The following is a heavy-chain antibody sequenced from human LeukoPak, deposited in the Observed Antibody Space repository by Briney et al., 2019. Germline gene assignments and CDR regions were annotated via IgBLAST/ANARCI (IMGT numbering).Heavy chain of an antibody. V-gene: IGHV1-69*05. CDR1: GGTFSSYA. D-gene: IGHD3-3*01. J-gene: IGHJ6*03. CDR2: IIPIFGTA. Sequence: SVKVSCKASGGTFSSYAISWVRQAPGQGLEWMGGIIPIFGTANYAQKFQGRVTITTDESTSTAYMELSSLRSEDTAVYYCASGELLGWLLYGYYYYYMDVWGKGTMVTVSS. CDR3: ASGELLGWLLYGYYYYYMDV.